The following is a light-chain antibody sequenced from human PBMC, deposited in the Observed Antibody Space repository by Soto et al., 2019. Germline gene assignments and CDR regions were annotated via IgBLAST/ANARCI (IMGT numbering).Light chain of an antibody. CDR1: ISDVGRYDY. CDR3: CSFAGSYPYV. J-gene: IGLJ1*01. Sequence: QSVLTQPRSVSGSPGQSVTISCTGTISDVGRYDYVSWYQQHPGKAPKLIIYDVSERPSGVPDRFSGSKFGNTASLTISGLQAEDEADYSCCSFAGSYPYVFGTGTKLTV. CDR2: DVS. V-gene: IGLV2-11*01.